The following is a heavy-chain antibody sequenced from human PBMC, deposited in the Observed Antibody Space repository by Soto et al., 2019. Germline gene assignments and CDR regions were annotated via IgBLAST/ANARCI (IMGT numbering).Heavy chain of an antibody. CDR1: GFTFSNYW. D-gene: IGHD6-19*01. V-gene: IGHV3-74*01. CDR3: ARDSDIAVAGTLNS. J-gene: IGHJ4*02. Sequence: GGSLRLSCAVSGFTFSNYWMHLVRQATGKELVWVSRINSDGSSTRYADPVKGRLTISRDNAKNTLYLQMNSLAAEDTAVYYCARDSDIAVAGTLNSWGQGTLVTVSS. CDR2: INSDGSST.